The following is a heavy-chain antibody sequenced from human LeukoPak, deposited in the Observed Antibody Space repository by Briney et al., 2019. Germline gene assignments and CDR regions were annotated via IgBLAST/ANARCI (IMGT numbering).Heavy chain of an antibody. CDR2: IYTSGGT. Sequence: SETLSLTCTVSGGSISSYYWSWIRQPAGKGLEWIGRIYTSGGTNYNPSLKSRVTMSVDTSKNQFSLKLSSVTAADTAVYYCARVFPKGLVPAAPCDYWGEGTQVTDSS. CDR1: GGSISSYY. V-gene: IGHV4-4*07. CDR3: ARVFPKGLVPAAPCDY. D-gene: IGHD2-2*01. J-gene: IGHJ4*02.